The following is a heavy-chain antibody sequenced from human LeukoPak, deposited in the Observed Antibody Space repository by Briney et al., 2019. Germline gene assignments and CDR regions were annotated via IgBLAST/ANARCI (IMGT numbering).Heavy chain of an antibody. CDR2: IYHSGHT. D-gene: IGHD2/OR15-2a*01. V-gene: IGHV4-59*08. CDR1: GASVSSDY. J-gene: IGHJ5*02. Sequence: PSETLSLTCTVSGASVSSDYWSWIRQSPGKGLEWIGYIYHSGHTMSNPSLKSRVSLSLDASNNQFSLKLSSVTAADTAVYYCARHPFQYPFDHWGQGTVVSVSS. CDR3: ARHPFQYPFDH.